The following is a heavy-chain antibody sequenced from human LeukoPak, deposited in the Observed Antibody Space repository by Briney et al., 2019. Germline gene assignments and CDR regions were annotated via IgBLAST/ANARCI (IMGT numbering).Heavy chain of an antibody. V-gene: IGHV1-69*04. CDR3: ALTYYDSSGHLDY. J-gene: IGHJ4*02. CDR1: GGTFSSYA. Sequence: SVKVSCKASGGTFSSYAISWVRQAPGQGLEWMGRIIPIFGIANYAQKFQGRVTITVDKSTSTAYMELSSLRSEDTAVYYCALTYYDSSGHLDYWGQGTLVTVSS. CDR2: IIPIFGIA. D-gene: IGHD3-22*01.